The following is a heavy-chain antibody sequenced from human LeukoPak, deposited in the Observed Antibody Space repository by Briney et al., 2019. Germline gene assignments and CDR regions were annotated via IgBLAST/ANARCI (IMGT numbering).Heavy chain of an antibody. V-gene: IGHV4-4*07. CDR3: AREITGTRGVDH. D-gene: IGHD1-7*01. CDR1: GDSFSSYF. Sequence: SETLTLTCTVSGDSFSSYFWSWIRQPAGKGLEWIGRMYTSGITNSNPSLKGRVTMSVDTSKNQFSLNLTSVTAADTAVYYCAREITGTRGVDHWGQGILVTVSS. J-gene: IGHJ4*02. CDR2: MYTSGIT.